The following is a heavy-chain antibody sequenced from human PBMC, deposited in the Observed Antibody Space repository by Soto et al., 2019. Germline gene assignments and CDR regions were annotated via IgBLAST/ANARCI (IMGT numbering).Heavy chain of an antibody. D-gene: IGHD3-10*01. V-gene: IGHV3-7*01. CDR2: INQDGTEK. CDR1: GFTFSRYW. J-gene: IGHJ4*02. CDR3: AKAPDGSGRESYCDY. Sequence: EVQLVESGGGVVQPGGSLRLSCATSGFTFSRYWMTWVRQVPGKGLEWVANINQDGTEKYYLASVKGRFTISRDNAKDSLDLQMNALSADDTAVYYCAKAPDGSGRESYCDYWGQGTLVTVSS.